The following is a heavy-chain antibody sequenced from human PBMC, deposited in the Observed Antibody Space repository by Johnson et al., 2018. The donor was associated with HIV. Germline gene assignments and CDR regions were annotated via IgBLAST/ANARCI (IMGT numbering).Heavy chain of an antibody. CDR3: AKSPGKDHGGNSGGIDI. CDR2: IYSGGST. V-gene: IGHV3-66*01. CDR1: GFTVSSNY. D-gene: IGHD4-23*01. J-gene: IGHJ3*02. Sequence: VQLVESGGGVVQPGRSLRLSCAASGFTVSSNYMSWVRQAPGKGLEWVSVIYSGGSTYYADSVKGRFTISRDNSKNTLYLQMNSLRAEDTAVYYCAKSPGKDHGGNSGGIDIWGQGTMVTVSA.